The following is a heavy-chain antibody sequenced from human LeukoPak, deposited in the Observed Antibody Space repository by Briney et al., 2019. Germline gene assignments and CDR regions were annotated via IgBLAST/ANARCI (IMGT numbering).Heavy chain of an antibody. J-gene: IGHJ6*02. CDR2: IYHSGST. D-gene: IGHD6-19*01. V-gene: IGHV4-30-2*01. CDR1: GGSISSGGYS. Sequence: PSQTLSLTCAVSGGSISSGGYSWSWIRQPPGKGLEWIGYIYHSGSTYYNPSLKSRVTISVDTSKNQFSLKLSSVTAADTAVYYCARTVAVAGFVYYYGMDVWGQGTTVTVSS. CDR3: ARTVAVAGFVYYYGMDV.